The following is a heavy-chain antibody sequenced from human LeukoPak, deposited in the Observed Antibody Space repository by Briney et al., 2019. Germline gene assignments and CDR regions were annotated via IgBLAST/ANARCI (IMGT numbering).Heavy chain of an antibody. CDR1: GFTVSGYE. D-gene: IGHD6-19*01. Sequence: GGSLRLSCAASGFTVSGYEMKWVRQAPGKGLEWVSYISSSGSIIHYADSVKGRFTISRDNTKNSLYLQMNSLTAEDTAVYYCARDGAVAGIENDYWGQGTLVTVSS. CDR3: ARDGAVAGIENDY. J-gene: IGHJ4*02. V-gene: IGHV3-48*03. CDR2: ISSSGSII.